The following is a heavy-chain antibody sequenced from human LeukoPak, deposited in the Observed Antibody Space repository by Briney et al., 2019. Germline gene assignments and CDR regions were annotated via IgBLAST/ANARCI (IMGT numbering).Heavy chain of an antibody. CDR2: ISHDDGSTM. Sequence: GGSLRLSCAASGFTFSNYVMNWVRQAPGKGLEWISYISHDDGSTMYYADSVKGRFTISRDNARNSLFLQMNSLTAEDTAVYYCVGPPCLRGGYCSTNSWGEGTLVTVDS. CDR1: GFTFSNYV. CDR3: VGPPCLRGGYCSTNS. D-gene: IGHD2-2*01. J-gene: IGHJ4*02. V-gene: IGHV3-48*03.